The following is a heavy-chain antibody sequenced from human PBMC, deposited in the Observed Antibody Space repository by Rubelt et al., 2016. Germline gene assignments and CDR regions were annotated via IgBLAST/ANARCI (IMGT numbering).Heavy chain of an antibody. Sequence: QVQLQESGPGLVKPSETLSLTCTVSGGSISSYYWSWIRQPPGKGLEWIGYIYYSGSTNYSPSLKSRVTISVDTSKNQFSLKLSSVTAADTAVYYCARAQDPAKTNYYFGLDVWGQGTTVTVSS. CDR2: IYYSGST. D-gene: IGHD5-18*01. CDR1: GGSISSYY. V-gene: IGHV4-59*01. J-gene: IGHJ6*02. CDR3: ARAQDPAKTNYYFGLDV.